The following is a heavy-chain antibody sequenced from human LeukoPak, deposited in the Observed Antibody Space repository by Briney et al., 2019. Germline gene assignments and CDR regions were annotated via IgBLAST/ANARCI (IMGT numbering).Heavy chain of an antibody. J-gene: IGHJ4*02. CDR3: AKDVSRSTSCYNY. D-gene: IGHD2-2*01. V-gene: IGHV3-23*01. CDR1: GCTFSSYA. CDR2: ISGSGGST. Sequence: PGGSLRLSCAASGCTFSSYAMSWVRQAPGKGLEWVSAISGSGGSTYYADSVKGRFTISRDNSKNTLYLQMNSLRAEDTAVYYCAKDVSRSTSCYNYWGQGTLVTVSS.